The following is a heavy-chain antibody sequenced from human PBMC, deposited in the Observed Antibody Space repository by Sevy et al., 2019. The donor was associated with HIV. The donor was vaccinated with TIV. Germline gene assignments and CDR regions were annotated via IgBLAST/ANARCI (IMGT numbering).Heavy chain of an antibody. CDR3: TRDAGYSTGSYPSDH. CDR1: GFSVSTHA. CDR2: ISYEGSSK. J-gene: IGHJ4*02. V-gene: IGHV3-30-3*01. D-gene: IGHD6-19*01. Sequence: GGSLRLSCAASGFSVSTHAMHWVRQAPGKGLEWVALISYEGSSKYYADSVKGRLTISRDNSKNTLYLQMSSLRPDDTAVYYCTRDAGYSTGSYPSDHWGQGTLVTVSS.